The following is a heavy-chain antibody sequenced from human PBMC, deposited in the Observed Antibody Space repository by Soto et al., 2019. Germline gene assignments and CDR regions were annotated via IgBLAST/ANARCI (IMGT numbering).Heavy chain of an antibody. CDR1: GYTFSDYY. V-gene: IGHV1-2*02. CDR3: EREQATAKPDGVDF. J-gene: IGHJ4*02. D-gene: IGHD1-1*01. Sequence: ASVKVSCKASGYTFSDYYIHWVRQAPGQGREWMGWINPNSGGTKYAPKFQGGVTMTRDTSITTAYMEFRRLRSGDTAVYYCEREQATAKPDGVDFWGQGTLVTVS. CDR2: INPNSGGT.